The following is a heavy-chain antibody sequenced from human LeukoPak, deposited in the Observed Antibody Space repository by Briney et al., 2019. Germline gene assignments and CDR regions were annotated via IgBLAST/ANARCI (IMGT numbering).Heavy chain of an antibody. CDR2: IWYDGSNK. D-gene: IGHD1-26*01. CDR3: AGSKSYDAFDI. Sequence: GGSLRLSCSVSGFTFSTYVMHWVRQAPGKGLEWVAVIWYDGSNKYYADSVKGRFTISRDNSKNTLYLQMNSLRAEDTAVYYCAGSKSYDAFDIWGQGTMVTVSS. CDR1: GFTFSTYV. J-gene: IGHJ3*02. V-gene: IGHV3-33*08.